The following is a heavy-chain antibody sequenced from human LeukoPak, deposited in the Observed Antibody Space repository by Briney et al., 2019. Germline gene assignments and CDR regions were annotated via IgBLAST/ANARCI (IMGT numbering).Heavy chain of an antibody. J-gene: IGHJ4*02. CDR1: GYTFTGYY. D-gene: IGHD3-22*01. CDR2: INPNSGGT. V-gene: IGHV1-2*06. Sequence: ASVKVSCKASGYTFTGYYMHWVRQAPGQGLEWMGRINPNSGGTNYAQKFQGRVTMTMDTSISTAYMELSRLRSDDTAVYYCARAVGIHYYDSSGMLDWGQGTLVTVSS. CDR3: ARAVGIHYYDSSGMLD.